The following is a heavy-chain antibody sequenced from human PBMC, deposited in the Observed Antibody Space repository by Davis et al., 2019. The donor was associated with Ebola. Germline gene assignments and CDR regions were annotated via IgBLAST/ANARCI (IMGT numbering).Heavy chain of an antibody. CDR2: IYYSGST. CDR3: AREGLGAYGDYPLDY. V-gene: IGHV4-39*07. Sequence: MPSETLSLTCTVSGGSISSSSYYWGWIRQPPGKGLEWIGSIYYSGSTYYNPSLKSRVTISVDKSKNQFSLKLSSVTAADTAVYYCAREGLGAYGDYPLDYWGQGTLVTVSS. D-gene: IGHD4-17*01. CDR1: GGSISSSSYY. J-gene: IGHJ4*02.